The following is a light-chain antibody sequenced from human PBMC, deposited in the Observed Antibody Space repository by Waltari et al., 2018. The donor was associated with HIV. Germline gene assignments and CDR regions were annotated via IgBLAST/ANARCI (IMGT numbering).Light chain of an antibody. CDR3: QSYDTSLSVNYV. CDR1: RTNTGAGHD. Sequence: QSVLTQPPSVSGALGQRVTISCTGSRTNTGAGHDVNCYQQPPGTAPKHLIYSNVIRPSGVPDRFSASKSGTSASLAITGLRPEDEADYYCQSYDTSLSVNYVFGTGTKVTVL. CDR2: SNV. V-gene: IGLV1-40*01. J-gene: IGLJ1*01.